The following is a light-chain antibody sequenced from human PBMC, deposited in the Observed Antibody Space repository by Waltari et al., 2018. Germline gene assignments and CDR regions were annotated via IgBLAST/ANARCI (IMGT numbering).Light chain of an antibody. Sequence: DIVMTQSPLSLPVTPGEPASISCRSSQSLLHSNGYTYLDWYLQMPGQSPQLLINLGFTRASGVPDRFSVSGSGTDFTLKISRVQPEDVGVYYCMQSLRPPGTFGPGTKVDIK. CDR1: QSLLHSNGYTY. J-gene: IGKJ3*01. V-gene: IGKV2-28*01. CDR3: MQSLRPPGT. CDR2: LGF.